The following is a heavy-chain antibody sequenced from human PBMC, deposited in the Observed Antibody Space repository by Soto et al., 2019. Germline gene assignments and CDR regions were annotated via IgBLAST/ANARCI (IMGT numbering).Heavy chain of an antibody. CDR1: GYIFTGYH. Sequence: LVKVSCKASGYIFTGYHIHWVRQAPGRGLEWMGWINPISGDTEYAQNFRGRVTMTRDTSFNLVYMEMSGLMSDDTAVYYCARDARGTRGFDEMDIWGQGTTVTVSS. CDR2: INPISGDT. V-gene: IGHV1-2*02. CDR3: ARDARGTRGFDEMDI. D-gene: IGHD3-9*01. J-gene: IGHJ6*02.